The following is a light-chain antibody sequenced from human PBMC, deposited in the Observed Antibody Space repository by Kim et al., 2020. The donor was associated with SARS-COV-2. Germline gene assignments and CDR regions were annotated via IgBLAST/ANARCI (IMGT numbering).Light chain of an antibody. V-gene: IGLV1-51*01. J-gene: IGLJ3*02. CDR2: DNN. Sequence: QSVLTQPPSVSAAPGQKVTISCSGSSSNIGNNYVSWYQQLPGTAPKLLIYDNNQRPSGIPDRFSGAKSGTSASLGITGLQTGDEADYYCGTWDSSVRAGLFGGGTQLTVL. CDR3: GTWDSSVRAGL. CDR1: SSNIGNNY.